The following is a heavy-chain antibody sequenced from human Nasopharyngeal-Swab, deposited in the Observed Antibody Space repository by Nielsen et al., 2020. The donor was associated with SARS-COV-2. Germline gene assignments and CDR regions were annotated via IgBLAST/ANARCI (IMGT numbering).Heavy chain of an antibody. CDR1: GSTFRKCS. D-gene: IGHD1-26*01. CDR2: ISASGSST. V-gene: IGHV3-23*01. Sequence: GESLKISCAATGSTFRKCSMSWVRQAPGKGLEWVSAISASGSSTYYADSVKGRFTISRDNSQNTLYLQMSSMRVEDTAVYYCAKESGSYLYYYYGMDVWSQGTTATVSS. CDR3: AKESGSYLYYYYGMDV. J-gene: IGHJ6*02.